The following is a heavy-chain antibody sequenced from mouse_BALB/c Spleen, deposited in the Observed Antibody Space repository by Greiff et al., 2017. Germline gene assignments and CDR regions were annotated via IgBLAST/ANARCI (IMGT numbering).Heavy chain of an antibody. CDR3: ARHPYYGNSWYFDV. CDR2: ISSGGSYT. J-gene: IGHJ1*01. D-gene: IGHD2-10*01. Sequence: EVKVVESGGDLVKPGGSLKLSCAASGFTFSSYGMSWVRQTPDKRLEWVATISSGGSYTYYPDSVKGRFTISRDNAKNTLYLQMSSLKSEDTAMYYCARHPYYGNSWYFDVWGAGTTVTVSS. CDR1: GFTFSSYG. V-gene: IGHV5-6*01.